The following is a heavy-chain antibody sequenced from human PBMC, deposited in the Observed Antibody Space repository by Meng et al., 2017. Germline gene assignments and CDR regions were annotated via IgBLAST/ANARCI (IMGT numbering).Heavy chain of an antibody. V-gene: IGHV1-69*02. D-gene: IGHD4-17*01. Sequence: QVQLVQSGAEVKKPGSSVKVPCKASGGTFSSYTISWVRQAPGQGLEWMGRIIPILGIANYAQKFQGRVTITADKSTSTAYMELSSLRSEDTAVYYCATLQMTTVTTEVGDDYWGQGTLVTVSS. CDR1: GGTFSSYT. CDR2: IIPILGIA. J-gene: IGHJ4*02. CDR3: ATLQMTTVTTEVGDDY.